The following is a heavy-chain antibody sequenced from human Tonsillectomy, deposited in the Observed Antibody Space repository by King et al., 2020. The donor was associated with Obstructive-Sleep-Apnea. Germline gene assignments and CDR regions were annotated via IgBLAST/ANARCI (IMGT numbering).Heavy chain of an antibody. D-gene: IGHD6-6*01. CDR3: ARLAAQGGYYYYYYGMDV. CDR1: GGSSSSYY. Sequence: LQLQESGPGLVKPSETLSLTCTVSGGSSSSYYWSWIRQPPGKGLEWIGDIFYSGSTNYNPSPKSRVTISVDTSKNQFSLKLRSVTAADTAVYYCARLAAQGGYYYYYYGMDVWGQGTTVTVSS. V-gene: IGHV4-59*01. J-gene: IGHJ6*02. CDR2: IFYSGST.